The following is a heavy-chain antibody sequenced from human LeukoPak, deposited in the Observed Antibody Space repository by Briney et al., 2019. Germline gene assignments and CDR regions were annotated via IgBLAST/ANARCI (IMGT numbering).Heavy chain of an antibody. Sequence: GGSLRLSYAASGFTFSSYAMSWVRQAPGKGLEWVSAISGSGGSTYYADSVKGRFTISRDNSKNTLYLQMNSLRAEDTAVYYCARAVSGSYYVFDYWGQGTLVTVSS. J-gene: IGHJ4*02. CDR3: ARAVSGSYYVFDY. CDR2: ISGSGGST. D-gene: IGHD1-26*01. V-gene: IGHV3-23*01. CDR1: GFTFSSYA.